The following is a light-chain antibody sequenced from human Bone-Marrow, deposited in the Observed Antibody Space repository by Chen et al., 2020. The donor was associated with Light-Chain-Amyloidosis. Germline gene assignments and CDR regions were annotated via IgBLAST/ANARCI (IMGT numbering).Light chain of an antibody. CDR3: SSYTITNTLV. Sequence: QSALTQPASVSGSPGQSITISCTGTSSDVGGDNHVSWYQQTQDKAPKLMIYEVTNRPAWVPDRFSGSKSDNTASLSISGLQTEDEADYFCSSYTITNTLVFGSGTRVTVL. CDR1: SSDVGGDNH. V-gene: IGLV2-14*01. CDR2: EVT. J-gene: IGLJ1*01.